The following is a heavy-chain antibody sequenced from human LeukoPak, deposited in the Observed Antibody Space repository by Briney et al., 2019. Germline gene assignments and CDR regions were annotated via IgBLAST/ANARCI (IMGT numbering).Heavy chain of an antibody. J-gene: IGHJ5*02. Sequence: ASVKVSCKASGYTFTGYYMHWVRQAPGQGLEWMGWINPNSGGTYYAQKFQGRVTMTSDTSISSAYMELSRLRSDDTAVYYCARGDYYGSPKVVAAWGQGTLVTVSS. CDR3: ARGDYYGSPKVVAA. D-gene: IGHD3-10*01. CDR2: INPNSGGT. CDR1: GYTFTGYY. V-gene: IGHV1-2*02.